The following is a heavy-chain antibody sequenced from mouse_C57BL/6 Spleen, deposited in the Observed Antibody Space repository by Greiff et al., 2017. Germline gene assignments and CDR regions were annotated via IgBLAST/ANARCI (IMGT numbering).Heavy chain of an antibody. CDR3: ARDRDDYHWYFGV. Sequence: EVMLVESGGGLVKPGGSLKLSCAASGFTFSSYAMSWVRQTPEKRLEWVATISDGGSYTYYPDNVKGRVPISRDTAKNNLYLQMSHLKSEDTAMYYCARDRDDYHWYFGVWGTGTTVTVSS. CDR2: ISDGGSYT. J-gene: IGHJ1*03. D-gene: IGHD2-14*01. V-gene: IGHV5-4*03. CDR1: GFTFSSYA.